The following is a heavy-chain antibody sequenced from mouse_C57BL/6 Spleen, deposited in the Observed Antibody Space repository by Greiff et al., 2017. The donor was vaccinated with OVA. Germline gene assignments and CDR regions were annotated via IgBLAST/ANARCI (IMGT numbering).Heavy chain of an antibody. D-gene: IGHD3-3*01. CDR1: GYTFTSYW. Sequence: VQLQQPGAELVKPGASVKLSCKASGYTFTSYWMQWVKQRPGPGLEWIGEIDPSASYTNYNQKFKGKATLTVDTSSRTAYMQLSTLTSDDSAVYYCARGGRDAMDYWGQGTSVTVSS. V-gene: IGHV1-50*01. CDR3: ARGGRDAMDY. J-gene: IGHJ4*01. CDR2: IDPSASYT.